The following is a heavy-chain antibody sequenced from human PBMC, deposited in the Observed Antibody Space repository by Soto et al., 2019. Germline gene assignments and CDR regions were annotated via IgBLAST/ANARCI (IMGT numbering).Heavy chain of an antibody. CDR3: ARGSIFGPFGY. CDR2: ISYDGSNK. J-gene: IGHJ4*02. CDR1: GFTFSRYA. Sequence: QVQLVESGGGVVQPGRSLRLSCAASGFTFSRYAMHWVRQAPGKGLEWVAVISYDGSNKYYTDSVKGRFTISRDNSKNTLYLQMNSLRAEDTTMYYCARGSIFGPFGYWGQGTLVTVSS. V-gene: IGHV3-30-3*01. D-gene: IGHD3-3*01.